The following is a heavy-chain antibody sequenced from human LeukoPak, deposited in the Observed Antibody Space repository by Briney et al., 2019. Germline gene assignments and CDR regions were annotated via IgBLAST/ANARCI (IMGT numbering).Heavy chain of an antibody. V-gene: IGHV4-39*07. CDR2: IYYSGST. J-gene: IGHJ4*02. Sequence: PSETLSLTCTVSGGSISSSSYYWGWIRQPPGKGLEWIGSIYYSGSTYYNPSLKSRVTISVDTSKNQFSLKLSSVTAADTAVYYCARGPGYSSGWYRTHEFDYWGQGTLVTVSS. CDR1: GGSISSSSYY. CDR3: ARGPGYSSGWYRTHEFDY. D-gene: IGHD6-19*01.